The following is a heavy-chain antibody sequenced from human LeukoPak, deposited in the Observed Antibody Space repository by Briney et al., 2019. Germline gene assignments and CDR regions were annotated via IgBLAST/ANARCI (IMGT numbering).Heavy chain of an antibody. V-gene: IGHV1-2*02. J-gene: IGHJ6*02. D-gene: IGHD3-3*01. CDR3: ARDPEWRGFLEWLSAPHMDV. CDR2: INPKSSGT. Sequence: ASVKVSCKASGYTFTCYYMHWVRQAPGQGLEWMGWINPKSSGTNYAQKFQGRVTMTRNTSISTAYMELSRLRSDDTAVYYCARDPEWRGFLEWLSAPHMDVWGQGTTVTVSS. CDR1: GYTFTCYY.